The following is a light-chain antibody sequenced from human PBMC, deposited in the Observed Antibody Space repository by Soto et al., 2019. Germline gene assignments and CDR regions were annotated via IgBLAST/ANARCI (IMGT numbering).Light chain of an antibody. CDR1: SSNIGAGYD. J-gene: IGLJ2*01. V-gene: IGLV1-40*01. Sequence: QPVLTQPPSVSGAPGQRVTISCTGSSSNIGAGYDVHWYQQLPGTAPKLLIYGNSNRPSGVPDRFSGSKSGTSASLAITGLQAEDEADYYCQSYDSSRVSVVFGGGTKVTVL. CDR2: GNS. CDR3: QSYDSSRVSVV.